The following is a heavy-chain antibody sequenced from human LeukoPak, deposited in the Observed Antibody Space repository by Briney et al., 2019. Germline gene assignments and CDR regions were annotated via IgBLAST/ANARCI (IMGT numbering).Heavy chain of an antibody. J-gene: IGHJ5*02. CDR2: INPNGGGT. Sequence: ASVKVSCKASGYTFTGYYMHWVRQAPGQGLEWIGWINPNGGGTNYAQKFQGRVTMTRDTSISTAYMELSRLRSDDTAVYYCARDLIMEGLFPAWGQGTLVTVSS. V-gene: IGHV1-2*02. D-gene: IGHD3-3*01. CDR1: GYTFTGYY. CDR3: ARDLIMEGLFPA.